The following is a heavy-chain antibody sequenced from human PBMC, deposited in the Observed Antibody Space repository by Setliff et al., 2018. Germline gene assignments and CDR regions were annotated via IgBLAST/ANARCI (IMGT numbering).Heavy chain of an antibody. J-gene: IGHJ2*01. D-gene: IGHD2-21*01. CDR2: IYTSGST. Sequence: SETLSLTCTVSGGSISSGSYYWSWIRQPAGKGLEWIGHIYTSGSTNYNPSLKSRVTISVDTSKNQFSLKLSSVTAADTAAYYCAREGVGIVRRGYFDLWGRGTLVTVSS. CDR3: AREGVGIVRRGYFDL. V-gene: IGHV4-61*09. CDR1: GGSISSGSYY.